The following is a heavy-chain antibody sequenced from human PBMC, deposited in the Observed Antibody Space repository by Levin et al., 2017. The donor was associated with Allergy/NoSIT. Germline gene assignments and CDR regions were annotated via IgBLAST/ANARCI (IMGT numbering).Heavy chain of an antibody. J-gene: IGHJ5*01. V-gene: IGHV3-74*01. CDR2: INSDGSNT. D-gene: IGHD2-2*01. CDR3: ARGGCSSTSCLDS. CDR1: GFTSSNYW. Sequence: GESLKISCAASGFTSSNYWMHWVRQAPGKGLVWVSHINSDGSNTNYADSVKGRFTISRDNAKNTLYLQMNSLRAEDTAVYYCARGGCSSTSCLDSWGQGTLVTVSP.